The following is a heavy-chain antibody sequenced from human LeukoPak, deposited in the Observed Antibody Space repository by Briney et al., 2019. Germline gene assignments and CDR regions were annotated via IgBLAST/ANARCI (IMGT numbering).Heavy chain of an antibody. D-gene: IGHD6-19*01. J-gene: IGHJ5*02. CDR3: ARGSRQWLVRYWFDP. Sequence: SETLSLTCTVSGGSISSYYWSWIRQPPGKGLEWIGYIYYSGSTNYNPSLKSRVTISVDTSKNQFSLKLSSVAAADMAVYYCARGSRQWLVRYWFDPWGQGTLVTVSS. CDR2: IYYSGST. V-gene: IGHV4-59*01. CDR1: GGSISSYY.